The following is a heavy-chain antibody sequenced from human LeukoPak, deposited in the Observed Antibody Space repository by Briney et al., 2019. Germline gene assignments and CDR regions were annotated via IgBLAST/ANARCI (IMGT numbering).Heavy chain of an antibody. CDR2: IYYSGST. V-gene: IGHV4-59*11. J-gene: IGHJ4*02. CDR3: ARARGVVEFDY. D-gene: IGHD3-3*01. Sequence: WETLSLTCSVSGRSIRSHYWSGIRQPPGKGLEGIGYIYYSGSTNYNTSLKSRVTISVDTSKNQFSLKLSSVTAADTAVYYCARARGVVEFDYWGQGTLVTVSS. CDR1: GRSIRSHY.